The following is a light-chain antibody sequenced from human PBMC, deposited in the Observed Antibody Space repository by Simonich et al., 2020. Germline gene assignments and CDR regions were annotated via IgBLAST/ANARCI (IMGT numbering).Light chain of an antibody. CDR2: DAS. CDR3: QQRSNWPPIFT. Sequence: EIVLTQSPATLSLSPGERATLSCRASQSVSSYLAWYQQKPAQAPRLLISDASNRAPCIPARFSGSVSGTDFTLTISSLEPEDFAVYYCQQRSNWPPIFTFGPGTKVDIK. V-gene: IGKV3-11*01. CDR1: QSVSSY. J-gene: IGKJ3*01.